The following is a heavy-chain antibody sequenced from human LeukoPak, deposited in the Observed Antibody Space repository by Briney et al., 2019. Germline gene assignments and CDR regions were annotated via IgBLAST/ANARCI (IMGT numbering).Heavy chain of an antibody. V-gene: IGHV5-10-1*01. J-gene: IGHJ6*02. Sequence: GESLKISCKGSGYSFASYWISWVRQMPGKGLEWMGRIDPSDSYTNYSPSFQGHVTISADKSISTAYLQWSSLKASDTAMYYCAIKYYYYYGMDVWGQGTTVTVSS. CDR1: GYSFASYW. CDR3: AIKYYYYYGMDV. CDR2: IDPSDSYT.